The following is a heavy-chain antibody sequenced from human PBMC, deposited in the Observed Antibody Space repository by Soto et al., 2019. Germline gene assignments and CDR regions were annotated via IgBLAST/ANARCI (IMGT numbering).Heavy chain of an antibody. CDR1: GGSISGSSYY. V-gene: IGHV4-39*01. J-gene: IGHJ4*02. CDR3: ASYGDYPDY. D-gene: IGHD4-17*01. Sequence: QLQLQESGPGLVKPSETLSLTCTVSGGSISGSSYYWGWIRQPPGKGLEWIGTIFYSGTTYYNPSLKRRLTISVDTSKNQFSLRLTSVTAADTAVYYCASYGDYPDYWGQGTLVTVSS. CDR2: IFYSGTT.